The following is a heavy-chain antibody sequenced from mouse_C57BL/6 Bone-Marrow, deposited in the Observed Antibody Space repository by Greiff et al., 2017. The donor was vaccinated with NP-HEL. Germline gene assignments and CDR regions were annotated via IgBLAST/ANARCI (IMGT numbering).Heavy chain of an antibody. Sequence: VKLQESGAELARPGASVKLSCKASGYTFTSYGISWVKQRTGQGLEWIGEIYPRSGNTYYNEKFKGKATLTADKSSSTAYMELRSLTSEDSAVYFCASLRHDYLGQGTTLTVSS. V-gene: IGHV1-81*01. D-gene: IGHD2-12*01. J-gene: IGHJ2*01. CDR2: IYPRSGNT. CDR1: GYTFTSYG. CDR3: ASLRHDY.